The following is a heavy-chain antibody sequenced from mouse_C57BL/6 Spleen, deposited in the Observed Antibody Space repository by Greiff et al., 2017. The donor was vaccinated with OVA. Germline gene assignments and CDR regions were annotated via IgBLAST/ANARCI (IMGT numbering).Heavy chain of an antibody. V-gene: IGHV1-62-2*01. D-gene: IGHD2-2*01. CDR1: GYTFTEYT. CDR3: ARHGEGDYGYDKGDYYAMDY. J-gene: IGHJ4*01. Sequence: QLQQSGAELVKPGASVKLSCKASGYTFTEYTIHWVKQRSGQGLEWIGWFYPGSGSIKYNEKFKDKATLTADKSSSTVYMELSRLTSEDSAVYFCARHGEGDYGYDKGDYYAMDYWGQGTSVTVSS. CDR2: FYPGSGSI.